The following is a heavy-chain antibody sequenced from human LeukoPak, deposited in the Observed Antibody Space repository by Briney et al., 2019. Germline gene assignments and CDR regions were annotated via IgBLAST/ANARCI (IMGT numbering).Heavy chain of an antibody. J-gene: IGHJ4*02. D-gene: IGHD6-13*01. V-gene: IGHV3-48*03. CDR2: ISSSGSTI. CDR3: ARTYWSAAAPFEY. Sequence: GGSLRLSCAASGFSFSSYEMNWVRQAPGKGLEWVSYISSSGSTIYYADSVKGRFTISRDNAKKSVYLQMNSLRAEDTAVYYCARTYWSAAAPFEYWGQGTLVTVSS. CDR1: GFSFSSYE.